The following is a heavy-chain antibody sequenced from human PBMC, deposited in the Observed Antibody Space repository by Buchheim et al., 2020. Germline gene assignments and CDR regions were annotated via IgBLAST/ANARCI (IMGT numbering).Heavy chain of an antibody. V-gene: IGHV3-30*18. CDR2: ISNDGSDK. J-gene: IGHJ4*02. CDR1: GFTFNIYG. Sequence: QVQLVESGGGVVQPGGSLRLSCAASGFTFNIYGMDWVRQAPGKGLEWVAVISNDGSDKYYADSVKGRFTISRDNSKNTLSLQMNSLRAEDTAVYYCAKSHSSDWYSFDYWGQGTL. D-gene: IGHD6-19*01. CDR3: AKSHSSDWYSFDY.